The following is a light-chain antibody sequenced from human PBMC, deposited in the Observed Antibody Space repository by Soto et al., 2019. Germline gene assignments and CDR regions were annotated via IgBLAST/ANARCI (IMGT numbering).Light chain of an antibody. J-gene: IGKJ1*01. CDR3: QQHYSYPRT. V-gene: IGKV1-8*01. CDR2: AAS. Sequence: AIRMTQSPSSFSSSTGDRVTITCRASQGISSYLAWYQQKPGKAPKLLIYAASNLQSGVPSRFSGSGSGTDFTLTISCLQSEDFATYYCQQHYSYPRTFGQGTKVEIK. CDR1: QGISSY.